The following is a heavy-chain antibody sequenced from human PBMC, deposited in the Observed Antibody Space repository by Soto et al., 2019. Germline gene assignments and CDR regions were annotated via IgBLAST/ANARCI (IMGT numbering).Heavy chain of an antibody. Sequence: PWETLSLTCAVYGGSFSGYYWSWIRQPPGKGLEWIGEINHSGSTNYNPSLKSRVTISVDTSKNQFSLKLSSVTAADTAVYYCAGFSGPPTSSVNWFDPWGQGTLVTVSS. CDR1: GGSFSGYY. J-gene: IGHJ5*02. CDR2: INHSGST. CDR3: AGFSGPPTSSVNWFDP. V-gene: IGHV4-34*01. D-gene: IGHD6-19*01.